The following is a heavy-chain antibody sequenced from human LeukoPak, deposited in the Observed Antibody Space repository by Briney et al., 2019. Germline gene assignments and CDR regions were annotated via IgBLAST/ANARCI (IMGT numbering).Heavy chain of an antibody. CDR2: ISSSSSYI. V-gene: IGHV3-21*04. Sequence: PGGSLRLSCAASGFTFSSYSMNWVRQAPGKGLEWVSSISSSSSYIYYADSVRGRFTISRDNSKNTLYLQINSLRAEDTAIYYCAKAPMEDSWYLHFDYWGQGTLVTVSS. CDR3: AKAPMEDSWYLHFDY. CDR1: GFTFSSYS. J-gene: IGHJ4*02. D-gene: IGHD6-13*01.